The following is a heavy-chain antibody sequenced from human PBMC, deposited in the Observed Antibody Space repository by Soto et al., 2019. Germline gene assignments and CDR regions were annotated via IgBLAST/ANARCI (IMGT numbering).Heavy chain of an antibody. CDR1: GGSISSGGYS. CDR3: ARLFGGDIDY. D-gene: IGHD2-21*02. J-gene: IGHJ4*02. Sequence: PSETLSLTCAVSGGSISSGGYSWSWIRQPPGKGLEWIGYIYHSGSTYYNPSLKSRVTISVDRSKNQFSLKLSSVTAADTAVYYCARLFGGDIDYWGQGTLVTVSS. CDR2: IYHSGST. V-gene: IGHV4-30-2*01.